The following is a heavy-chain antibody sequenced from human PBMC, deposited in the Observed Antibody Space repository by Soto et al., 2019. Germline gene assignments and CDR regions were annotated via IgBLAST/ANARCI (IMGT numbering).Heavy chain of an antibody. D-gene: IGHD2-15*01. Sequence: GGSLRLSCAVSGFTFSSYAMSWVRPAPGKGLEWVSGISGSGGNTYYADSVKGRFTISRDNSKNTLYLQMNSLRAEDTAVYYCAKEVAVVAANPFDYWGQGTLVTVSS. CDR1: GFTFSSYA. V-gene: IGHV3-23*01. CDR3: AKEVAVVAANPFDY. CDR2: ISGSGGNT. J-gene: IGHJ4*02.